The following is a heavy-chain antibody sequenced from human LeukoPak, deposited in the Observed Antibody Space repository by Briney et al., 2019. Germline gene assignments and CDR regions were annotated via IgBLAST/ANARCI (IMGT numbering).Heavy chain of an antibody. D-gene: IGHD6-13*01. CDR2: ISYDGSNK. CDR3: ARDRRAAASPSAPFDY. Sequence: GRSLRLSCAASGFTFSSYAMHWVRQAPGKGLEWVAVISYDGSNKYYADSVKGRFTIYRDNSKNTLYLKMNSLIAEDTAVYYCARDRRAAASPSAPFDYWGQGTLVTVSS. J-gene: IGHJ4*02. V-gene: IGHV3-30*04. CDR1: GFTFSSYA.